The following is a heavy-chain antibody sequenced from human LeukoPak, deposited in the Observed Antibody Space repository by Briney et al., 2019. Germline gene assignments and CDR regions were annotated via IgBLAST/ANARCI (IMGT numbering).Heavy chain of an antibody. V-gene: IGHV3-23*01. D-gene: IGHD5-18*01. CDR3: AKDPEYTYGPGFDP. J-gene: IGHJ5*02. CDR2: ISGSGGST. Sequence: PGGSLRLSCAASGFTFSSYSMNWVRQAPGKGLEWVSAISGSGGSTYYADSVKGRFTISRDNSKNTLYLQMNSLRAEDTAVYYCAKDPEYTYGPGFDPWGQGTLVTVSS. CDR1: GFTFSSYS.